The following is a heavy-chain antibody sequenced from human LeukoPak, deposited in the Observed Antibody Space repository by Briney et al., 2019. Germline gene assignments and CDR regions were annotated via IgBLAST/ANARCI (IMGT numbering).Heavy chain of an antibody. D-gene: IGHD4-11*01. V-gene: IGHV3-30*02. CDR2: IPYDGSNR. CDR1: GFTFSSYG. J-gene: IGHJ4*02. CDR3: AKDPYSYYSPY. Sequence: GGSLRLSCAASGFTFSSYGIHWVRQAPGKGLEWVAFIPYDGSNRYYADSVKGRFTISRDNSKNTLYLQMNSLRAEDTAVYYCAKDPYSYYSPYWGQGTLVTVSS.